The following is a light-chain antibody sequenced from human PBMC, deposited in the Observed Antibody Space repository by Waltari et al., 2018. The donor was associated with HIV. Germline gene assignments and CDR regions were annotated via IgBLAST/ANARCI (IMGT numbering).Light chain of an antibody. Sequence: QSALTQPASVSGSPGQSITISCTGTTSDVGGYDSVSWYQPHPGKAPKLMIFEVTYRPSGVSHRFSGSKSGNTASLTISGLQAEDEADYYCTSYRSGSTLVVGGGTKVTVL. CDR3: TSYRSGSTLV. J-gene: IGLJ2*01. CDR2: EVT. V-gene: IGLV2-14*01. CDR1: TSDVGGYDS.